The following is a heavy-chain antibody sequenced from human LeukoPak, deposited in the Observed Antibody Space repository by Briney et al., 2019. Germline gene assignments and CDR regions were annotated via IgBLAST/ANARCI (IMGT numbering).Heavy chain of an antibody. V-gene: IGHV3-23*01. CDR2: TSGSGDNT. J-gene: IGHJ4*02. CDR1: GFTFSSYA. D-gene: IGHD6-19*01. CDR3: AKDRGGVQWLALDY. Sequence: PGGSLRLSCAASGFTFSSYAMSWVRQAPGKGLEWVSGTSGSGDNTKYADSVKGRFTISRDNSKNTMYLQMNSLRAEDTAVYYCAKDRGGVQWLALDYWGQGTLVTVSS.